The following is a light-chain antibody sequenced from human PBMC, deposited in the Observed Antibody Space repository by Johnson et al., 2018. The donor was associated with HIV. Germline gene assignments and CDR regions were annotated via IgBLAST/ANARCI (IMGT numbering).Light chain of an antibody. CDR3: ETWDTSLSAGV. J-gene: IGLJ1*01. Sequence: QSVLTQPPSVSAAPGQKVTIFCSGSSSNIGNNYVSWYQQVPGTAPKLLIYENNKRPSGIPDRFSGPKSGTSATLGITGLQTGDEADYYCETWDTSLSAGVFGTGTKVTVL. CDR2: ENN. V-gene: IGLV1-51*02. CDR1: SSNIGNNY.